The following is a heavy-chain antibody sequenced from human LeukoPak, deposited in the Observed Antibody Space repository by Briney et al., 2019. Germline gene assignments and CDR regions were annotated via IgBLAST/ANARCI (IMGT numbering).Heavy chain of an antibody. CDR1: GLTFSSHW. D-gene: IGHD5-24*01. Sequence: GGSLRLSCAASGLTFSSHWMHWVRQAPGKGLEWVSGINWNGGSTGYVDSVKGRFTISRDNAKKFLYLQMNSLRAEDTALYYCARVVLSRGERDYWGQGTLVTVSS. V-gene: IGHV3-20*04. CDR3: ARVVLSRGERDY. CDR2: INWNGGST. J-gene: IGHJ4*02.